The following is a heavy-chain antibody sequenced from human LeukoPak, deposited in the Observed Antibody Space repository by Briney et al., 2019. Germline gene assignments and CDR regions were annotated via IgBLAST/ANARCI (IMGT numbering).Heavy chain of an antibody. Sequence: PSETLSLTCTVSGGSISSYYWSWIGQPPGKGLEWIGYINYIGSTNYNPSLKNRVSISADISKTQFTLRLRSVTAADTAVYFCARGVTAAASSWGQGTLVTVSS. CDR1: GGSISSYY. V-gene: IGHV4-59*01. CDR3: ARGVTAAASS. D-gene: IGHD6-13*01. CDR2: INYIGST. J-gene: IGHJ5*02.